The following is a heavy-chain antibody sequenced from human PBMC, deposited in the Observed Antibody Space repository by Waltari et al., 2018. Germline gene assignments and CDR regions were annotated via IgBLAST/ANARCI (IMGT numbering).Heavy chain of an antibody. V-gene: IGHV4-38-2*01. CDR3: ARGQGY. CDR2: IHHSGST. J-gene: IGHJ4*02. CDR1: GYSISTDYY. Sequence: QVQLQESGPGLVKPSETLSLTCAVSGYSISTDYYWVWIRQPPGKGLEWIGNIHHSGSTYYNPSLKSRVSISLGTSKNQFSLELSSLTADDTAVYYCARGQGYWGQGTLVTVSS.